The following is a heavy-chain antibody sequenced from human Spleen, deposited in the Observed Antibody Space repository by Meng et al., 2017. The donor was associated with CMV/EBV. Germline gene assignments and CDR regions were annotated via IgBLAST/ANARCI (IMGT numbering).Heavy chain of an antibody. CDR2: ISWNSGSI. D-gene: IGHD6-13*01. CDR3: AKGALRIIYSTKDY. V-gene: IGHV3-9*01. J-gene: IGHJ4*02. Sequence: GGSLRLSCAASGFTFDDYAMHWVRQAPGKGLEWVSGISWNSGSIGYAYSVKGRFTISRDNAKNSLYLQMNSLRAEDTALYYCAKGALRIIYSTKDYWGQGTLVTVSS. CDR1: GFTFDDYA.